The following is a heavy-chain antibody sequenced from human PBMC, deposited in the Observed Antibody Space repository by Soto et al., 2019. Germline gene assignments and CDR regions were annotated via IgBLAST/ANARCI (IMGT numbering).Heavy chain of an antibody. J-gene: IGHJ6*02. CDR1: GYIFVNYG. CDR3: VMVDNYVTPTPQDV. Sequence: QVQLVQSGDEVKKPGASVKVSCKASGYIFVNYGIAWVRQAPGQGLEWMGWISPYTGNTHSATKVQGRLTMNTETSTSTAYMDLGSLTSDDTAVYYCVMVDNYVTPTPQDVWGQGTTVTVSS. V-gene: IGHV1-18*01. CDR2: ISPYTGNT. D-gene: IGHD3-16*01.